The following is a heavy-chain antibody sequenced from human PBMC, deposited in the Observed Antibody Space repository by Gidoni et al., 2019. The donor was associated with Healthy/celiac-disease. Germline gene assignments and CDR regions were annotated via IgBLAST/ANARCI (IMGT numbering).Heavy chain of an antibody. CDR1: GCSISSYY. CDR3: ARVHGDWDWFDP. CDR2: IYYSGST. D-gene: IGHD4-17*01. J-gene: IGHJ5*02. V-gene: IGHV4-59*01. Sequence: QVQLQESGPGLVKPSETLSLTCTVSGCSISSYYWSWIRQPPGKGLEWIGYIYYSGSTNYNPSLKSRVTISVDTSKNQFSLKLSSVTAADTAVYYCARVHGDWDWFDPWGQGTLVTVSS.